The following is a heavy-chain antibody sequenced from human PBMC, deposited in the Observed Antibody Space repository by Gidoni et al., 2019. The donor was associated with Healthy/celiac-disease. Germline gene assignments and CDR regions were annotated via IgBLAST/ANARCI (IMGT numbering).Heavy chain of an antibody. CDR2: INHSGST. CDR3: ARGLRFLRGSPMDV. J-gene: IGHJ6*02. CDR1: GVSFSGYY. V-gene: IGHV4-34*01. Sequence: VQLQQWGAGLLPPSETLSLTCAVYGVSFSGYYWSWIRQPPGKGLEWIGEINHSGSTNYNPSLKSRVTISVDTSKNQFSLKLSSVTAADTAVYYCARGLRFLRGSPMDVWGQGTTVTVSS. D-gene: IGHD3-3*01.